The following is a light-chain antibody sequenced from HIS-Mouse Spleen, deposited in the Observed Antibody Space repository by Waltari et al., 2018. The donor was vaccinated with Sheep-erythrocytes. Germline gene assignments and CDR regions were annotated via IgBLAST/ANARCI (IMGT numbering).Light chain of an antibody. J-gene: IGKJ3*01. CDR2: KAS. CDR1: QSISSW. Sequence: DIQMTPSPSTLSASVGDRVTITCRASQSISSWLAWYQQKPGKAPKLLIYKASSLESGVPSRFSGSGSGTEFTLTISSLQPDDFATYYCQQYNSSLTFGPGTKVDIK. V-gene: IGKV1-5*03. CDR3: QQYNSSLT.